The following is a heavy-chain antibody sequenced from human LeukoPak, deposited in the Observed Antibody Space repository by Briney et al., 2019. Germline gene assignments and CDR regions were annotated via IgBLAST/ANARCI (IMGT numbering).Heavy chain of an antibody. V-gene: IGHV4-59*08. Sequence: SETLTLTCTVSGGSMSSYFWSWLRQPPGKRLEWIGYNSYSGSTDYNPSLKSRVTLSVDTSKNRLSLKLSSVTAADTAVYYCARKSSRGGFNGYDFWYFDLWGRGTLVTVSS. D-gene: IGHD5-12*01. J-gene: IGHJ2*01. CDR1: GGSMSSYF. CDR2: NSYSGST. CDR3: ARKSSRGGFNGYDFWYFDL.